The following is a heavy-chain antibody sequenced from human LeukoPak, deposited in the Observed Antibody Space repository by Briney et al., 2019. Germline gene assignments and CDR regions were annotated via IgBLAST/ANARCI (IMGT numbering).Heavy chain of an antibody. J-gene: IGHJ4*02. CDR2: INPNSGGT. V-gene: IGHV1-2*02. CDR1: GYTFTGYY. Sequence: ASAKVSCKASGYTFTGYYMHWVRQAPGQGLEWMGWINPNSGGTNHAQKFQGRVTMTRDTSISTAYMELSRLRSDDTAVYYCARADSSSWYYFDYWGQGTLVTVSS. CDR3: ARADSSSWYYFDY. D-gene: IGHD6-13*01.